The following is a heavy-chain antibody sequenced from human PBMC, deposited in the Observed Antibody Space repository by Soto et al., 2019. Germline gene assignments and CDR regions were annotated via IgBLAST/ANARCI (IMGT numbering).Heavy chain of an antibody. D-gene: IGHD2-15*01. J-gene: IGHJ6*02. CDR2: IDYSGST. V-gene: IGHV4-30-4*01. Sequence: PSETLSLTCTVSGGSISSGDYYWSWIRQPPGKGLEWIGYIDYSGSTYYNPSLKSRVTISVDTSKNPFSLKLSSVTAADTAVYYCASAGDCGGSCYSGCYYYGMDVWGQGTTVTVSS. CDR3: ASAGDCGGSCYSGCYYYGMDV. CDR1: GGSISSGDYY.